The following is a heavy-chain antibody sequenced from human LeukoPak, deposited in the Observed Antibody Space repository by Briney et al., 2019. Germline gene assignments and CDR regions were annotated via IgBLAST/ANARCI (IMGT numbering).Heavy chain of an antibody. CDR1: GYSISSGYY. J-gene: IGHJ4*02. V-gene: IGHV4-38-2*02. CDR2: IYHSGST. CDR3: ASGVTPRGVFDY. D-gene: IGHD4-23*01. Sequence: PSETLSLTCTVSGYSISSGYYWGWIRQPPGKGLEWIGSIYHSGSTYYNPSLKSRVTISVDTSKNQFSLKLSSVTAADTAVYYCASGVTPRGVFDYWGQGTLVTVSS.